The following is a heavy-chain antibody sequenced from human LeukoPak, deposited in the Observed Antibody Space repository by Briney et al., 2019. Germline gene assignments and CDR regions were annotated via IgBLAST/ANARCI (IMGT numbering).Heavy chain of an antibody. CDR3: GIEISARVTYCDVFTGYHPFDY. D-gene: IGHD3-9*01. V-gene: IGHV3-21*01. Sequence: GGSLRLSCAASGFAFSIYRMNWVRQAPGKGLEWVSSISSSSSDINYADSVNGRFTVSRDNAQMSLYLQINSLRAEDTAVYYWGIEISARVTYCDVFTGYHPFDYWGQGTLVTVSS. J-gene: IGHJ4*02. CDR2: ISSSSSDI. CDR1: GFAFSIYR.